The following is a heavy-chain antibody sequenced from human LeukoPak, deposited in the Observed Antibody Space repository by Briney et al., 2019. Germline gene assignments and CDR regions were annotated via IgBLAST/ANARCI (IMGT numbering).Heavy chain of an antibody. CDR3: ARRVGSSWQLDS. D-gene: IGHD6-13*01. V-gene: IGHV5-51*01. CDR2: IYPGDSDT. Sequence: GESLKISCMVSGYTFTNYWIGWVRQMPGKGLEWMGIIYPGDSDTRYSPPFQGQVTFSADKSITTAYLQWSSLKASDTAMYYCARRVGSSWQLDSWGQGTLVTVSS. J-gene: IGHJ4*02. CDR1: GYTFTNYW.